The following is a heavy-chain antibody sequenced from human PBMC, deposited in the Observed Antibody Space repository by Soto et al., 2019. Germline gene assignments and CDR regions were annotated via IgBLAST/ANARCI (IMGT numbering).Heavy chain of an antibody. Sequence: PSETLCLTCTVSGGFINSYYWSWIRQSPGKGLEWIGYIYYRGTTRYNPSLKSRVTLSVDTSENQFSLKLRSVTAADTAVYYWARDFVASSTWLDPWGQGYLVIV. V-gene: IGHV4-59*01. CDR3: ARDFVASSTWLDP. CDR1: GGFINSYY. D-gene: IGHD5-12*01. CDR2: IYYRGTT. J-gene: IGHJ5*02.